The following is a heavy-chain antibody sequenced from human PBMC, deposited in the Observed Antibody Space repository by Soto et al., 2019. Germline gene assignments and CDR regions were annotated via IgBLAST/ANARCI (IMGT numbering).Heavy chain of an antibody. CDR1: GGSISSGGYY. Sequence: PSETLSLTCTVSGGSISSGGYYWSWIRQHPGKGLEWIGYIYYSGSTYYNPSLKSRVTISVDTSKNQFSLKLSSVTAADTAVYYCARGIAADDFWSGYYYYYYMDVWGKGTTVTVSS. CDR3: ARGIAADDFWSGYYYYYYMDV. CDR2: IYYSGST. V-gene: IGHV4-31*03. J-gene: IGHJ6*03. D-gene: IGHD3-3*01.